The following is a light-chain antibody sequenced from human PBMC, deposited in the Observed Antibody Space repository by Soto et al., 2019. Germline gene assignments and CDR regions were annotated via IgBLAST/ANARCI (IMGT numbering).Light chain of an antibody. CDR3: QQRYNRPWT. Sequence: EIVLTQSPATLSLSPGERATLSCRASQSVRNYLAWYQQKPGQAPRLLIYDASNGATGIPDRFSGSGSGTDFTLSISSLEPEDFAFYYGQQRYNRPWTFGQGTKGEIK. CDR1: QSVRNY. J-gene: IGKJ1*01. CDR2: DAS. V-gene: IGKV3-11*01.